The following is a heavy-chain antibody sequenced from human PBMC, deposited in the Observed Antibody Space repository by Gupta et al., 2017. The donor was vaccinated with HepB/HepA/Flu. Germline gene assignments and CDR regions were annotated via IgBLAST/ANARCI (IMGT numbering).Heavy chain of an antibody. Sequence: QLQLQDSGPGLVKPSETLSLTCTVSGGSISGSSYYWGWVRQSPGKGLEWVGTIYYSGNTYYNPSLKSRVTISVDTSKNQVSLNLTSVTAADTAVYYCARLFPEQSVEYWGRGTLVTVSS. CDR2: IYYSGNT. J-gene: IGHJ4*02. CDR3: ARLFPEQSVEY. CDR1: GGSISGSSYY. V-gene: IGHV4-39*01. D-gene: IGHD6-19*01.